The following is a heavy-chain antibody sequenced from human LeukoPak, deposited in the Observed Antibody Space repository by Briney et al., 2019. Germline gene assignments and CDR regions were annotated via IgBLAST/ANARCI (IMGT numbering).Heavy chain of an antibody. J-gene: IGHJ5*02. Sequence: ASVKVSRKASGYTFTSYDINWVRQATGQGLEWVGWMNPNSGNTGYAQKFQGRVTMTRNTSIRTAYMELSSLRSEDTAVYCCARAYYGSGSYWSPGWCDPWGQGTLVTVSS. CDR2: MNPNSGNT. D-gene: IGHD3-10*01. V-gene: IGHV1-8*01. CDR1: GYTFTSYD. CDR3: ARAYYGSGSYWSPGWCDP.